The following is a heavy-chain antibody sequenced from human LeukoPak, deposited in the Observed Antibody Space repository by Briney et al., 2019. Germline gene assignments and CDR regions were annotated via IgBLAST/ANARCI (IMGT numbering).Heavy chain of an antibody. Sequence: GASVKVSCKTSGYTFTSYYMHWVRQAPGQGLKWMGIINPSGGSTSYAQKFQGRVTMTRDTSTSTVYMELSSLRSEDTAVYYCARDRDNYYDSSGFNYFDYWGQGTLVTVSS. CDR3: ARDRDNYYDSSGFNYFDY. CDR2: INPSGGST. D-gene: IGHD3-22*01. CDR1: GYTFTSYY. V-gene: IGHV1-46*01. J-gene: IGHJ4*02.